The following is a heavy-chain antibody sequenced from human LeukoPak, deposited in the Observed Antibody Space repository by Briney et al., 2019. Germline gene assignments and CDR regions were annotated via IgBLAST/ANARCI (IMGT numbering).Heavy chain of an antibody. V-gene: IGHV1-18*01. J-gene: IGHJ6*03. CDR1: GYTFNSYG. CDR2: ISAYNGNT. Sequence: AAVKVSCKSSGYTFNSYGINWLRQAAGQGLDWMGWISAYNGNTNYAQKFHGRVTMTTDTSTRTAYMELRSLRSDDTAVYYCARDARVDTVMVSRYCYMDVWGKGTTVTISS. CDR3: ARDARVDTVMVSRYCYMDV. D-gene: IGHD5-18*01.